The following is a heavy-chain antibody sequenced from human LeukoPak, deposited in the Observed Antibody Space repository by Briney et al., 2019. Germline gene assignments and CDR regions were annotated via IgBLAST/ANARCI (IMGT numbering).Heavy chain of an antibody. D-gene: IGHD3-10*01. Sequence: GGSLRLSCAASGFTVSSNYMSWVRQAPGKGLEWVSVIYSGGSTYYADSVEGRFTISRDNSKNTLYLQMNSLRAEDTAVYYCAREGHYYGSGSYYNETYYFDYWGQGTLVTVSS. V-gene: IGHV3-66*01. CDR3: AREGHYYGSGSYYNETYYFDY. CDR2: IYSGGST. J-gene: IGHJ4*02. CDR1: GFTVSSNY.